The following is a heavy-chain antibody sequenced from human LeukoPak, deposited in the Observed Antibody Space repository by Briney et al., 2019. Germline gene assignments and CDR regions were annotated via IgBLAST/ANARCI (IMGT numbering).Heavy chain of an antibody. CDR2: TYYRSKWYN. Sequence: SQTLSLTCAISGDSVSSKNAAWNWIRQSPSRGLEWLGRTYYRSKWYNEYAVSVKSRVTINPDTSKNQFTLQLNSMTPEDTAVYYGARTAMRVVDSWGQGTLVTVSS. CDR1: GDSVSSKNAA. D-gene: IGHD5-18*01. J-gene: IGHJ4*02. V-gene: IGHV6-1*01. CDR3: ARTAMRVVDS.